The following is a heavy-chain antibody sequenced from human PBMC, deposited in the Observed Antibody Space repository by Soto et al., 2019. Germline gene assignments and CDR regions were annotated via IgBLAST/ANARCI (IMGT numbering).Heavy chain of an antibody. J-gene: IGHJ6*02. CDR3: ARDEMATIVDYYYYSMDV. CDR1: GDSVSSNSAA. D-gene: IGHD2-21*01. Sequence: SQTLSLPRALSGDSVSSNSAAWNWIRQYPSRGLEWLGRTYYRSKLYNDYAVSVKSRITINPDTSKNKFSLQLNSVTPEDTAVYYCARDEMATIVDYYYYSMDVWGQGTTVTVSS. V-gene: IGHV6-1*01. CDR2: TYYRSKLYN.